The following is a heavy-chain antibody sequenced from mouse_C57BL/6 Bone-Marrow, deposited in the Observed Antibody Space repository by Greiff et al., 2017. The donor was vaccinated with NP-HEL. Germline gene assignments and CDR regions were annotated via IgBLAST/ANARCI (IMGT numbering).Heavy chain of an antibody. V-gene: IGHV1-7*01. CDR1: GYTFTSYW. J-gene: IGHJ3*01. CDR2: INPSSGYT. D-gene: IGHD3-2*02. CDR3: ARGTAQATSRFAY. Sequence: VQLQQPGAELAKPGASVKLSCKASGYTFTSYWMHWVKQRPGQGLEWIGYINPSSGYTKYNQKFKDKATLTADKSSSTAYMQLSSRTYEDSAVYYCARGTAQATSRFAYWGQGTLVTVSA.